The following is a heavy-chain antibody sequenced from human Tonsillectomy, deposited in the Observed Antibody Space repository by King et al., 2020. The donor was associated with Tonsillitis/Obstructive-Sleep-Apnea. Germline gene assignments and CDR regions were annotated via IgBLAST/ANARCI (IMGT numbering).Heavy chain of an antibody. V-gene: IGHV2-5*01. Sequence: TLKESGPTLVKPTQTLSLTFAFSGFSLSTGGVGVGWIRQPPGKALEWLALIYWYDGKRYHPSLESRRTITKDTSKNQVGLAMTNMDPMDIATYYCAHFWGSSSGWNYWGQGTLVTVSS. D-gene: IGHD6-19*01. J-gene: IGHJ4*02. CDR3: AHFWGSSSGWNY. CDR1: GFSLSTGGVG. CDR2: IYWYDGK.